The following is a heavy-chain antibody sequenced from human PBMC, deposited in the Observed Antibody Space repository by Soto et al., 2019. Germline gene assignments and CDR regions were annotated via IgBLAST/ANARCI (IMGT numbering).Heavy chain of an antibody. CDR1: GGSISSGGYS. CDR3: ASSSALRFLEWLTFDY. J-gene: IGHJ4*02. D-gene: IGHD3-3*01. V-gene: IGHV4-30-2*01. Sequence: QLQLQESGSGLVKPSQTLSLTCAVSGGSISSGGYSWSWIRQPPGKGLEWIGYIYNSGSTYYNPSLKSRVTISVDRSKNQFSLKLSSVTAADTAVYYCASSSALRFLEWLTFDYWGQGTLVTVSS. CDR2: IYNSGST.